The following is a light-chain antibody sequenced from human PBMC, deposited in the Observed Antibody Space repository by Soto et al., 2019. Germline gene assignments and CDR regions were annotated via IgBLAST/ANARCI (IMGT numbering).Light chain of an antibody. CDR1: QSVSSN. V-gene: IGKV3-15*01. CDR2: GAS. Sequence: IVMTQSPATLSMSPGKRATLSCRASQSVSSNFACYQQKPGQAPRLLIYGASTRATGIAARCSGSGSGTDFTLTISRLEPEDVAVYYCQHYVTSLTTFGQGTKVDIK. J-gene: IGKJ1*01. CDR3: QHYVTSLTT.